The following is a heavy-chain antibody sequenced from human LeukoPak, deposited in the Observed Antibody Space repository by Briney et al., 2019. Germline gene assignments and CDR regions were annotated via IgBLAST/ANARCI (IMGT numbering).Heavy chain of an antibody. D-gene: IGHD6-19*01. CDR2: INHSGST. V-gene: IGHV4-34*01. J-gene: IGHJ5*02. CDR3: ARDIEIAVAGSP. CDR1: GGSFSGYY. Sequence: SETLSLTCAVYGGSFSGYYWSWIRQPPGKGLEWIGEINHSGSTNYNPSLKSRVTISVDTSKNQFSLKLSSVTAADTAVYYCARDIEIAVAGSPWGQGTLVTVSS.